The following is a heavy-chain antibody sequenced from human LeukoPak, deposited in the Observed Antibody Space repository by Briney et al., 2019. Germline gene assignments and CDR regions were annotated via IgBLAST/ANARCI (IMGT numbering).Heavy chain of an antibody. D-gene: IGHD5-24*01. Sequence: PGGSLRLSCAASGLTFDDYAMHWVRQAPGKGLEWVSLISGDGGSTYYADSVKGRFTISRDNSKNSLYLQMNSLRTEDTALYYCAKERDGYDVFDYWGQGTLVAVSS. CDR3: AKERDGYDVFDY. J-gene: IGHJ4*02. V-gene: IGHV3-43*02. CDR1: GLTFDDYA. CDR2: ISGDGGST.